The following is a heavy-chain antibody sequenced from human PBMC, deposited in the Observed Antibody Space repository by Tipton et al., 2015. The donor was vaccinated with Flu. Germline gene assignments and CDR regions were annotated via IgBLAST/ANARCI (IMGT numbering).Heavy chain of an antibody. J-gene: IGHJ4*02. CDR2: IYHSGTT. D-gene: IGHD3-10*02. CDR3: ARHTGDSVRGVIDY. V-gene: IGHV4-38-2*01. CDR1: GYSIRSAYY. Sequence: TLSLTCSVSGYSIRSAYYWGWVRRPPGKGLEWIGTIYHSGTTYYNPSLKSRLTISVDTSKNQFSRRLSSVTAADTAVYYRARHTGDSVRGVIDYWGQGTPVTVSS.